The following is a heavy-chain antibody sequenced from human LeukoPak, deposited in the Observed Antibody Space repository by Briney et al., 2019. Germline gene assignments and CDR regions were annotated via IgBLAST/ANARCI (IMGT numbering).Heavy chain of an antibody. J-gene: IGHJ4*02. V-gene: IGHV4-39*07. D-gene: IGHD3-22*01. CDR1: GGSISSSSYY. CDR2: IYYSGST. CDR3: AREVAYYYDSSPSPFDY. Sequence: PSETLSLTCTVSGGSISSSSYYWGWIRQPPGKGLEWIGSIYYSGSTYYNPSLKSRVTISVDTSKNQFSLKLSSVTAADTAVYYCAREVAYYYDSSPSPFDYWGQGTLVTVSS.